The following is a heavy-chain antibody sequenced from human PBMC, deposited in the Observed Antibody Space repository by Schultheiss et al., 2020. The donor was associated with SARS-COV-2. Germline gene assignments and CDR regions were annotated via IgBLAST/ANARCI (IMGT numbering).Heavy chain of an antibody. V-gene: IGHV4-34*01. J-gene: IGHJ4*02. Sequence: SQTLSLTCAVYGGSFSGYYWSWIRQPPGKGLEWIGEINHSGSTNYNPSLKSRVTISVDTSKNQFSLKLSSVTVADTAVYYCARSPSAWGGTENWGQGTLVTVSS. CDR3: ARSPSAWGGTEN. D-gene: IGHD6-19*01. CDR1: GGSFSGYY. CDR2: INHSGST.